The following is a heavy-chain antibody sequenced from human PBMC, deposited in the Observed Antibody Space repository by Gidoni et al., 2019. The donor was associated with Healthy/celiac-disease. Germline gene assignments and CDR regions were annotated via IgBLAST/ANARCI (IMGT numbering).Heavy chain of an antibody. CDR3: ARGVYIFGVVIPELINWYFDL. V-gene: IGHV3-11*01. CDR2: ISSSGSTI. CDR1: GFTFSDYY. D-gene: IGHD3-3*01. J-gene: IGHJ2*01. Sequence: QVQLVESGGGLVKPGGSLRLHCAASGFTFSDYYLSVRRQAPGRGMEWVSYISSSGSTIYYADSVKGRFTISRDNAKNSLYLQMNSLRAEDTAVYYCARGVYIFGVVIPELINWYFDLWGRGTLVTVSS.